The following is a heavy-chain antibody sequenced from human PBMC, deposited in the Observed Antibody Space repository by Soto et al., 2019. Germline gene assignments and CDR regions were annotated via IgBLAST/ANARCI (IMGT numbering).Heavy chain of an antibody. CDR3: ASEYCSGGSCYGYYYYGMDG. V-gene: IGHV1-69*01. Sequence: QVQLVQSGAEVKKPGSSVTVSCKASGGTFSSYAIRWVRQAPGQGLEWVGGIIPIFGTANYAQKFPGRVTITANESTSTAYMELSSLRSEDTAVYYCASEYCSGGSCYGYYYYGMDGWGQGTTVTVSS. D-gene: IGHD2-15*01. J-gene: IGHJ6*02. CDR2: IIPIFGTA. CDR1: GGTFSSYA.